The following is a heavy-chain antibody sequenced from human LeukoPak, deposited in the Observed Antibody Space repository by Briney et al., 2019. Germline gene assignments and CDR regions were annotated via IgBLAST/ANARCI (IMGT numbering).Heavy chain of an antibody. CDR1: GFTFSSYA. D-gene: IGHD2-15*01. V-gene: IGHV3-23*01. J-gene: IGHJ4*02. CDR3: AKVGRFLLDIVVVVAAPFDY. Sequence: GGSLRLSCATSGFTFSSYAMSWVRQAPGKGLEWVSAISGSGGSTYYADSVKGRFTISRDNSKNTLYLQMNSLRAEDTAVYYCAKVGRFLLDIVVVVAAPFDYWGQGTLVTVSS. CDR2: ISGSGGST.